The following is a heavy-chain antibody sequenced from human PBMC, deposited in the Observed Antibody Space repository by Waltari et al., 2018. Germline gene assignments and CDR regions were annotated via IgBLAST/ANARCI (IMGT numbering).Heavy chain of an antibody. J-gene: IGHJ4*02. D-gene: IGHD3-22*01. CDR1: GGSFSGYY. V-gene: IGHV4-34*01. Sequence: QVQLQQWGAGLLKPSETLSLTCAVYGGSFSGYYWSWIRQPPGKGLEWIGEINHSGSTNYNPSLKGRVTISVDTSKNQFSLKLSSVTAADTAVYYCARGLRFSGYYYHPRGFDYWGQGTLVTVSS. CDR3: ARGLRFSGYYYHPRGFDY. CDR2: INHSGST.